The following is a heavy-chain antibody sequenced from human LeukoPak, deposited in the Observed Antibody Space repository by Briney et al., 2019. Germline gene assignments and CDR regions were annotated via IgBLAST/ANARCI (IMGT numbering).Heavy chain of an antibody. V-gene: IGHV2-5*01. CDR2: IYWNDDK. CDR3: AHRPLDFWSGYYYFDY. J-gene: IGHJ4*02. D-gene: IGHD3-3*01. Sequence: EARPTPLHPTQTLTVTPTLARFSPSSSGVHVGWFRQPPGKALEWLPLIYWNDDKRYSPSLKSRLTITKDTSKNQVVPTMTNMDPVDTATYYCAHRPLDFWSGYYYFDYWGQGTLVTVSS. CDR1: RFSPSSSGVH.